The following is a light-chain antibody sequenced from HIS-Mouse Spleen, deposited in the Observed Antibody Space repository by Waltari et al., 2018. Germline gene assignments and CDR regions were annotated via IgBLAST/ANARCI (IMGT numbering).Light chain of an antibody. CDR1: QGISSY. Sequence: DIQLTQSPSFLSASVGDRVTITCRASQGISSYLSWYQQKPGEAPKLLIYAASTLQSGVPSRFRGSGSGTEFTLTISSLQPEDFATYSCQQLNSYPFTFGPGTKVDIK. CDR2: AAS. V-gene: IGKV1-9*01. CDR3: QQLNSYPFT. J-gene: IGKJ3*01.